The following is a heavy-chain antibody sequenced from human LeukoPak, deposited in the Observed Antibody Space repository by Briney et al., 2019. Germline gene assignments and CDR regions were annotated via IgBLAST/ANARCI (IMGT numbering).Heavy chain of an antibody. Sequence: GRSLRLSCAASGFTFSSYAMHWVRQAPGKGLEWVAVISYDGSNKYYADSVKGRFTISRDNSKNTLYLQMNSLRAEDTAVYYCARSPQDIVAPFDAFDIWGQGTMVTVSS. V-gene: IGHV3-30*01. CDR1: GFTFSSYA. CDR2: ISYDGSNK. D-gene: IGHD2-15*01. J-gene: IGHJ3*02. CDR3: ARSPQDIVAPFDAFDI.